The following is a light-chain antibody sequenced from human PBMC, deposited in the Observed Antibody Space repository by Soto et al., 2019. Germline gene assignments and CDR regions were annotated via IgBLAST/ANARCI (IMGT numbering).Light chain of an antibody. CDR3: RQNDRSPSYT. Sequence: EIVLTQSPGTLSFSPGERATLSCRAIQSVSSSSYLAWYQQKPGQAPRLLIYGASSRATGIPDRFSSSGSATDLPLTISRLEPEDFAVCYCRQNDRSPSYTFGPGTQLEIK. CDR2: GAS. V-gene: IGKV3-20*01. J-gene: IGKJ2*01. CDR1: QSVSSSSY.